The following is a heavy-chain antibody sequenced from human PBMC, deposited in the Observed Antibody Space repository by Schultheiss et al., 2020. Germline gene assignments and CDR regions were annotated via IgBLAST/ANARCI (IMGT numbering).Heavy chain of an antibody. CDR2: IWYDGSNK. J-gene: IGHJ6*02. CDR1: GFTFSSYG. CDR3: ARLEGWLQCGGSCYYYYGMDV. Sequence: GGSLRLSCAASGFTFSSYGMHWVRQAPGKGLEWVAVIWYDGSNKYYADSVKGRFTISRDNSKNTLYLQMNSLRAEDTAVYYCARLEGWLQCGGSCYYYYGMDVWGQGTTVTVS. D-gene: IGHD5-24*01. V-gene: IGHV3-33*08.